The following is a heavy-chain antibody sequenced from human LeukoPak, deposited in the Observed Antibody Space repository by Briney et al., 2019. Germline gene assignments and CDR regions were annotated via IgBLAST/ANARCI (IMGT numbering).Heavy chain of an antibody. CDR1: GGTFSSYA. J-gene: IGHJ6*03. V-gene: IGHV1-69*06. Sequence: SVKVSCKASGGTFSSYAISWVRQAPGQGLEWMGGIIPIFGTANYAQKFQGRVTITADKSTSTAYMELSSLRSEDTAVYYCASGPPHPELEHSYYYYMDVWGKGTTVTVSS. CDR2: IIPIFGTA. D-gene: IGHD1-1*01. CDR3: ASGPPHPELEHSYYYYMDV.